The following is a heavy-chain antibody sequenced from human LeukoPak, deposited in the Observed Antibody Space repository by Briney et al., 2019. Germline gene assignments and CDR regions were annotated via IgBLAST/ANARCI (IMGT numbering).Heavy chain of an antibody. J-gene: IGHJ4*02. CDR3: ARARGYSYGSSGDY. Sequence: PGGSLRLSCAAAGFIFSSYAMHWVRQAPGKGLEWVAVISYDGSNKYYADSVKGRFTISRDNSKNTLYLQMNSLRAEDTAVYYCARARGYSYGSSGDYWGQGTLVTVSS. D-gene: IGHD5-18*01. CDR2: ISYDGSNK. CDR1: GFIFSSYA. V-gene: IGHV3-30-3*01.